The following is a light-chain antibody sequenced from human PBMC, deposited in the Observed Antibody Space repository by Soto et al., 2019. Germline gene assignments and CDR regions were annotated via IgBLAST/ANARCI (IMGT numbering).Light chain of an antibody. CDR3: LLSYSGAWV. CDR1: TGAVTSDHY. J-gene: IGLJ3*02. V-gene: IGLV7-46*01. CDR2: DTS. Sequence: QAVVPQAPSLTVSPGATVTLTCGSSTGAVTSDHYPYWFQQKPGQAPRPLIYDTSDNHSWTPARFSGSLLGGKAALTLSGAQPEDEAEYYCLLSYSGAWVFGGGTKVTVL.